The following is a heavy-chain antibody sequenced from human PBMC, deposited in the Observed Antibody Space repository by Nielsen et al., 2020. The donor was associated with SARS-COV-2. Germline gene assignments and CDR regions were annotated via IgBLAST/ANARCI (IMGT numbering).Heavy chain of an antibody. CDR3: ARRADYYDSSAYYY. CDR1: GYTFTSYD. J-gene: IGHJ4*02. V-gene: IGHV1-8*01. CDR2: MNPNSGNT. Sequence: ASVKVSCKASGYTFTSYDINWVRQATGQGLEWMGWMNPNSGNTGYAQKFKGRVTMTRDTSISTAYMEPSSLTSEDTAVYYCARRADYYDSSAYYYWGQGILVTVSS. D-gene: IGHD3-22*01.